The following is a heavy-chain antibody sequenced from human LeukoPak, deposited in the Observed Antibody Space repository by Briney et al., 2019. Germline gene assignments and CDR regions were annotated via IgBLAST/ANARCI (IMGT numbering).Heavy chain of an antibody. Sequence: PSGGSLRLSCAFSGITLSNYGMSWVRQAPGKGLEWVAGISDIGGSTNYADSVKGRFTISRDNPKNTLYLQMNSLRAEDTAVYFCAKRGVVIRVILVGFHKEAYYFESWGQGALVTVSS. J-gene: IGHJ4*02. CDR3: AKRGVVIRVILVGFHKEAYYFES. CDR2: ISDIGGST. D-gene: IGHD3/OR15-3a*01. V-gene: IGHV3-23*01. CDR1: GITLSNYG.